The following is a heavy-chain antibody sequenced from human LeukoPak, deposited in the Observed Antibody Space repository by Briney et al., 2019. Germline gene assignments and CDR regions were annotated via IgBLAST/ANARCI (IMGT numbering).Heavy chain of an antibody. J-gene: IGHJ6*02. V-gene: IGHV4-59*01. D-gene: IGHD6-13*01. Sequence: PSETLSLTCTVSGDSISSYYWSWIRQPPGKGLEWIGYIYYSGSTNYNPSLKSRVTISVDTSKNQFSLKLSSVTAADTAVYYCAREVPRIAAAGTYYGMDVWGQGTTVTVSS. CDR1: GDSISSYY. CDR2: IYYSGST. CDR3: AREVPRIAAAGTYYGMDV.